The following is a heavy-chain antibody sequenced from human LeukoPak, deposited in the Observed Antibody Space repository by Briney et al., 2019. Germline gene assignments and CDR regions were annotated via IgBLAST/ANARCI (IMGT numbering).Heavy chain of an antibody. V-gene: IGHV3-48*01. CDR2: ISSSSSSI. J-gene: IGHJ4*02. CDR1: GFTFSSYS. Sequence: GGSLRLSCAASGFTFSSYSMNWVRQAPGKGLEWVSYISSSSSSIYYADSVKGRFTISRDNSKNTLYLQMNSLRAEDTAVYYCAKDTAANPYFDYWGQGTLVTVSS. CDR3: AKDTAANPYFDY. D-gene: IGHD2-2*01.